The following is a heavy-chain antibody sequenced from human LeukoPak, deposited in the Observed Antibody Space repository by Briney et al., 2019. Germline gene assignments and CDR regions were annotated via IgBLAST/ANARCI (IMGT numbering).Heavy chain of an antibody. J-gene: IGHJ4*02. CDR3: ARVITIFGVVILMYFDY. CDR2: IYYSGST. D-gene: IGHD3-3*01. V-gene: IGHV4-39*01. CDR1: GGSISSSSYY. Sequence: KSSETLSLTCTVPGGSISSSSYYWGWIRQPPGKGLEWIGSIYYSGSTYYNPSLKSRVTISVDTSKNQFSLKLSSVTAADTAVYYCARVITIFGVVILMYFDYWGQGTLVTVSS.